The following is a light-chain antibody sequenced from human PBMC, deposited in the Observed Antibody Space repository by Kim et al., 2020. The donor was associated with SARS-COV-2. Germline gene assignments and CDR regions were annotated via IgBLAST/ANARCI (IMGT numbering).Light chain of an antibody. J-gene: IGLJ2*01. CDR1: SRRSYY. V-gene: IGLV3-19*01. CDR3: NSRDSSGNHVV. CDR2: GKN. Sequence: LGQTVRITCQGDSRRSYYASWYQQKPGQAPVLVIYGKNNRPSGIPDRFSGSSSGNTASLTITGAQAEDEADYYCNSRDSSGNHVVFGGGTKLTVL.